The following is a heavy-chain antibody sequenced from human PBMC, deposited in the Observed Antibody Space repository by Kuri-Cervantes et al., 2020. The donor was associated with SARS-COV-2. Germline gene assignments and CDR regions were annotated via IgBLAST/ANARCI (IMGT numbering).Heavy chain of an antibody. CDR2: IYHSGST. Sequence: SQTLSLTCAVSGYSISSGYYWGWIRQPPGKGLEWIGSIYHSGSTYYNPSLKSRVTISVDTSKNQFSLKLSSVTAADTAVYYCARGTKTSGCSGGSCYPGAFSNWYFDLWGRGTLVTVSS. CDR1: GYSISSGYY. D-gene: IGHD2-15*01. V-gene: IGHV4-38-2*01. J-gene: IGHJ2*01. CDR3: ARGTKTSGCSGGSCYPGAFSNWYFDL.